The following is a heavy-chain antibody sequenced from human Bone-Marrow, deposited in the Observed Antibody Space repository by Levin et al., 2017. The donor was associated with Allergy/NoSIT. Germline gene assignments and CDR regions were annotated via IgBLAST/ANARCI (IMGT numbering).Heavy chain of an antibody. CDR1: GFTVSSYY. CDR2: IYSGGST. V-gene: IGHV3-53*01. J-gene: IGHJ4*02. Sequence: GESLKISCAASGFTVSSYYMSWVRQAPGKGPEWVSVIYSGGSTYYADSVKGRFTISRDNSKNTLYLQMNSLRAEDTAVYYCARGWFGELLSHWGQGTLVTVSS. CDR3: ARGWFGELLSH. D-gene: IGHD3-10*01.